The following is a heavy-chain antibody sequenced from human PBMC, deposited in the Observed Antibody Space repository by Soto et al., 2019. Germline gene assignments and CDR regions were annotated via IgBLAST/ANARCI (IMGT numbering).Heavy chain of an antibody. V-gene: IGHV1-69*13. J-gene: IGHJ4*02. CDR1: GGTFSSYA. CDR3: ARVLLDLWPLDY. Sequence: VASVKVSCKASGGTFSSYAISWVRQAPGQGLEWMGGIIPIFGTANYAQKFQGRVTITADESTSTAYMELSSLRSEDTAVYYCARVLLDLWPLDYWGQGTLVTVSS. CDR2: IIPIFGTA. D-gene: IGHD2-2*02.